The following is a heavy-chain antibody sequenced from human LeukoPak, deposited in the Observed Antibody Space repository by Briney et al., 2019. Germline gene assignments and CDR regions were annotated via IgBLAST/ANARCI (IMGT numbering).Heavy chain of an antibody. CDR1: GFTFSSYA. CDR2: IGASGGST. J-gene: IGHJ2*01. V-gene: IGHV3-23*01. Sequence: GGSLRLSCVASGFTFSSYAMSWVHQAPGKGLEWVSGIGASGGSTYYADFLKGRFTISRDNSKNTLYLQVNSLRAEDTAVYYCAKDPYCGGDCYFDLWGRGTLVTVSS. D-gene: IGHD2-21*01. CDR3: AKDPYCGGDCYFDL.